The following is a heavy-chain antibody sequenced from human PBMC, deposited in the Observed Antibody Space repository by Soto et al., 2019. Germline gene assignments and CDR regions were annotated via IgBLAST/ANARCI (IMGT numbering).Heavy chain of an antibody. CDR2: INSTSGGT. J-gene: IGHJ4*02. CDR1: GYTFAAYY. Sequence: GASVKVSCKTSGYTFAAYYIHWIRQAPGQGLERMGWINSTSGGTVYAQNFQDRVTMTRDTSISTAYMELRRLNSDDTAVYYCARDPYYGDYWGYFFDSWGQGTPGTVS. D-gene: IGHD4-17*01. CDR3: ARDPYYGDYWGYFFDS. V-gene: IGHV1-2*02.